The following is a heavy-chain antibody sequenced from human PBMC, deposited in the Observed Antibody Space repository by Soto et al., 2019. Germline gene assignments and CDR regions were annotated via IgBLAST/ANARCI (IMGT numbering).Heavy chain of an antibody. D-gene: IGHD3-16*01. CDR1: GGTLSSGDYH. Sequence: TLSLTCTFSGGTLSSGDYHWSWIRQPPGKGLEWIGNIHNSGNIYYNPSLKSRLSISVDTSKNQFSLKLRSVTAADTAVYYCARQRSWGSPYYMDVWGKGTTVTVSS. V-gene: IGHV4-30-4*08. CDR2: IHNSGNI. CDR3: ARQRSWGSPYYMDV. J-gene: IGHJ6*03.